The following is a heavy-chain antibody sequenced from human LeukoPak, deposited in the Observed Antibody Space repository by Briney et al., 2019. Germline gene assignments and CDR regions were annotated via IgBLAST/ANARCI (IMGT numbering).Heavy chain of an antibody. CDR3: ARDRRGGENYFDY. D-gene: IGHD3-16*01. V-gene: IGHV4-59*01. Sequence: KPSETLSLTCTVSGGSISSYYWSWIRQPPGKGLEWIGYIYYSGSTNYNPSLKSRVTISVDTSKNQFSLKLSSVTAADTAVYYCARDRRGGENYFDYWGQGTLVTVSS. CDR2: IYYSGST. CDR1: GGSISSYY. J-gene: IGHJ4*02.